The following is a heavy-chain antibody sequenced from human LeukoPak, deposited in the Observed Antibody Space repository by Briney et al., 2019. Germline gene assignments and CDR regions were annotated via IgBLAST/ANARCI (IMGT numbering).Heavy chain of an antibody. Sequence: PGGSLRLSCAASGFTFSSYEMNWVRQAPGKGLEWVSYISTTGSSIYYADSVKGRFTISRGNVKNLLYLQMNSLRAEDTAVYYCARVQRGIAVALDYWGQGTLVTVSS. CDR3: ARVQRGIAVALDY. CDR1: GFTFSSYE. V-gene: IGHV3-48*03. D-gene: IGHD6-19*01. CDR2: ISTTGSSI. J-gene: IGHJ4*02.